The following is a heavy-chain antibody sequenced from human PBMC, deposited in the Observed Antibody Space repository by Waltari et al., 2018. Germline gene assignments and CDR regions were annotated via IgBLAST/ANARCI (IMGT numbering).Heavy chain of an antibody. CDR3: VMNDYVWGNDY. CDR2: IISSSSTR. J-gene: IGHJ4*02. D-gene: IGHD3-16*01. Sequence: EVQLVESGGGLVQPGGSLRLSCAASGFTFSSYSMNWVRQAPGKGLEWVSYIISSSSTRYYTDSVKGRFTISRDNAKNSLYLQMNSLRAEDTAVYYCVMNDYVWGNDYWGQGTLVTVSS. V-gene: IGHV3-48*01. CDR1: GFTFSSYS.